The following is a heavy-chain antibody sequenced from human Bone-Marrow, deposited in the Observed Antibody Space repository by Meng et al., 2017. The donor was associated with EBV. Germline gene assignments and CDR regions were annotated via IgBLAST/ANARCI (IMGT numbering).Heavy chain of an antibody. V-gene: IGHV4-39*01. J-gene: IGHJ5*02. CDR3: ARPFPSWQSPRLDPFGP. CDR2: VHYTGST. Sequence: QLQLRESGPGQVKPSXXXXLTXXVXXDSISSFCYWGWIRQPPGRGLEWNGSVHYTGSTYYSPSLKSRVTVSVDTSKNQFSLRLTSVTAADTAVYYCARPFPSWQSPRLDPFGPWDHGPLVTAYS. D-gene: IGHD6-19*01. CDR1: XDSISSFCY.